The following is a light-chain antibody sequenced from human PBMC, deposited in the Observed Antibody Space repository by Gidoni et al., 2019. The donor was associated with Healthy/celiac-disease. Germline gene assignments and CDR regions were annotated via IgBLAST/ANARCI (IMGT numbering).Light chain of an antibody. Sequence: QSVLTQPPSVSGAPGQRVTISCTGSSSNIGAGYDVHWYQQLPGTAPKLLIYGNSNRPSGVPDRFSGSKSGTSASLAIIGLQAEDGADYYCQSYDSSLSGGVFGGGTKLTVL. CDR2: GNS. V-gene: IGLV1-40*01. CDR1: SSNIGAGYD. CDR3: QSYDSSLSGGV. J-gene: IGLJ3*02.